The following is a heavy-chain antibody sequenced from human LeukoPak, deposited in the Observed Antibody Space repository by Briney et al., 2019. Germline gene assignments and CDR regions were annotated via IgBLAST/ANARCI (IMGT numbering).Heavy chain of an antibody. D-gene: IGHD3-9*01. CDR3: ARDGSRGYDILTGYNY. Sequence: GGSLRLSCAASGFTFSSYSMNWDRQAPGKGLEWVSYISSSSSTIYYADSVKGRFTISRDNAKNSLYLQMNSLRAEDTAVYYCARDGSRGYDILTGYNYWGQGTLVTVSS. J-gene: IGHJ4*02. CDR1: GFTFSSYS. CDR2: ISSSSSTI. V-gene: IGHV3-48*04.